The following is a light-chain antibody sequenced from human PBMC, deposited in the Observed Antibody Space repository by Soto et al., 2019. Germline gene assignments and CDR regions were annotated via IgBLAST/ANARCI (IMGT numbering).Light chain of an antibody. CDR1: SSEVGKYNL. CDR3: CSYAGGSTFVV. J-gene: IGLJ2*01. Sequence: QSALTQPASVSGSPGQSITISCTGTSSEVGKYNLVSWYQQHAGKAPKLVIYDVRKRPSGVSERFSGSKSGNTASLTISGLQPEDEADYYCCSYAGGSTFVVFGGGTQLTVL. V-gene: IGLV2-23*02. CDR2: DVR.